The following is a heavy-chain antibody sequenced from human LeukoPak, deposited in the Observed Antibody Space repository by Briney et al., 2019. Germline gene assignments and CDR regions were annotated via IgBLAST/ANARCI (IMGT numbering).Heavy chain of an antibody. CDR3: ARDRNWYSSGWSFDY. D-gene: IGHD6-19*01. J-gene: IGHJ4*02. Sequence: GGSLRLSCAASGFTFSDYYMSWIRKAPGKGLDWVSYISSSSSTIYYADSVKGRFTISRDNAKDSLYLQLNSLRVEDTAVYYCARDRNWYSSGWSFDYWGQGTLVTVSS. CDR2: ISSSSSTI. V-gene: IGHV3-11*01. CDR1: GFTFSDYY.